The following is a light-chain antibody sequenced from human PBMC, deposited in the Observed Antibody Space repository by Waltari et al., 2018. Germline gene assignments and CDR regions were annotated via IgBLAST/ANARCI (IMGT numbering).Light chain of an antibody. J-gene: IGLJ3*02. Sequence: QSALTQPASVSGSPGQSITISCTGTSSDVGGYNYVSWYQQHTGKAPKLIIYGVSNRPSGVSARFSGSKSGNTASLTVSGLQAEDEAYYYCGSYTLINTLVVFGGGTKVTVL. CDR1: SSDVGGYNY. V-gene: IGLV2-14*01. CDR2: GVS. CDR3: GSYTLINTLVV.